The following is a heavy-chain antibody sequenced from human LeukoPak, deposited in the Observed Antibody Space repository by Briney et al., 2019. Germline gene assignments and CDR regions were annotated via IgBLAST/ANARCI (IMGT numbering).Heavy chain of an antibody. CDR1: GFTFSSYS. J-gene: IGHJ4*02. D-gene: IGHD2-15*01. CDR3: ARGLGDCSGDCYGY. CDR2: ISSSSSTI. V-gene: IGHV3-48*04. Sequence: GGSLRLSCAASGFTFSSYSMNWVRQAPGKGLEWVSYISSSSSTIFYADSVKGRFTISRDNAKNSLYLQVNSLRAEDTAVYYCARGLGDCSGDCYGYWGQGILVTVSS.